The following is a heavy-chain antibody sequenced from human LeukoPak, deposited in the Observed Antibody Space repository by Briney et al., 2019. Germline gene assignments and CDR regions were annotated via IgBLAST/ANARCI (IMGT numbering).Heavy chain of an antibody. CDR1: GGSISSGGYY. CDR2: IYYSGST. V-gene: IGHV4-31*03. D-gene: IGHD5-12*01. CDR3: ARDRGPYSGYDSYYFDY. J-gene: IGHJ4*02. Sequence: SETLSLTCTVSGGSISSGGYYWSWIRQHPGKGLEWIGYIYYSGSTYYNPSLKSRVTISVDSSKNQFSLKLSSVTAADTAVYYCARDRGPYSGYDSYYFDYWGQGTLVTVSS.